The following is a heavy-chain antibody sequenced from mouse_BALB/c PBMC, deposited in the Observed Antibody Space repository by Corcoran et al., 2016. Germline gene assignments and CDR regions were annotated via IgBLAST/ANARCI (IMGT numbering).Heavy chain of an antibody. J-gene: IGHJ4*01. CDR2: INTYTGEQ. V-gene: IGHV9-3-1*01. CDR1: GYTFTNYG. D-gene: IGHD1-1*02. Sequence: QIQLVQSGPELKKTGGTVRISCKASGYTFTNYGMNWVKQVPGKGLKWMGGINTYTGEQTYADDFKGRFAFSLETSASTAYLQINNLKNEDTATYFCARLWYYAMDYCGQGTSVTVSS. CDR3: ARLWYYAMDY.